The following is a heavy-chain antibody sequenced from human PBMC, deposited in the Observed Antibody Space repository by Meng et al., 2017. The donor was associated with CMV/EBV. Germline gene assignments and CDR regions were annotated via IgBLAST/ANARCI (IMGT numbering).Heavy chain of an antibody. D-gene: IGHD4-23*01. J-gene: IGHJ4*02. CDR2: IKSKFDGETT. V-gene: IGHV3-15*01. CDR1: GSGFIFGNLW. Sequence: EVQLVESGGGLVKPGGSLRLSCRGSGSGFIFGNLWINWVRQAPGKGLEWVGRIKSKFDGETTDYAAPVKGRFTISRDDSRNTLYLYMNSLKTEDTAVYYCTTDRPRSGGKTHDYWGQGTLVTVSS. CDR3: TTDRPRSGGKTHDY.